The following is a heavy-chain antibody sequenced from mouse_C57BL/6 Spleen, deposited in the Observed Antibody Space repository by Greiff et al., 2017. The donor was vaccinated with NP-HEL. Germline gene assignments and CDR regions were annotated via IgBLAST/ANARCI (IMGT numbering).Heavy chain of an antibody. D-gene: IGHD1-1*01. Sequence: QVQLQQPGAELVKPGASVKLSCKASGYTFTSYWMHWVKQRPGQGLEWIGMIHPNSGSTNYNEKFKSKATLTVDKSSSTAYMQLSSLTSEDSAVYYCAREWHYYGSSHWYFGVWGTGTTVTVSS. CDR2: IHPNSGST. J-gene: IGHJ1*03. V-gene: IGHV1-64*01. CDR1: GYTFTSYW. CDR3: AREWHYYGSSHWYFGV.